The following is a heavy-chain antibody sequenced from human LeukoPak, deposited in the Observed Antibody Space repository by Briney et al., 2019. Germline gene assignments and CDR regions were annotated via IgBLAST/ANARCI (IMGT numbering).Heavy chain of an antibody. Sequence: PSETLSLTCTVSGGSISSSSYYWGWIRQPPGKGLEWIGTIYYSGSTYYNLSLKSRVTISVDTSKNQFSLRLSSVTAADTAVYYCASDSSGYYYLDHWGQGTLVTVSS. V-gene: IGHV4-39*01. CDR2: IYYSGST. CDR1: GGSISSSSYY. D-gene: IGHD3-22*01. CDR3: ASDSSGYYYLDH. J-gene: IGHJ4*02.